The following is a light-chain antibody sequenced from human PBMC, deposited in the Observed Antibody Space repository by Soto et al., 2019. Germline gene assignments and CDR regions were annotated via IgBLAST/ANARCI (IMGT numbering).Light chain of an antibody. J-gene: IGLJ1*01. CDR2: DVS. Sequence: QSALTQPASVSGSPGQSITISCTGTSSDVGGYNYVSWYQQHPGKAPKLMIYDVSNRPSGVSNRFSGSKSGNTASLTISGLQAEDESDYYCSSHTSSSTLSVFGSGPNVTV. CDR1: SSDVGGYNY. V-gene: IGLV2-14*01. CDR3: SSHTSSSTLSV.